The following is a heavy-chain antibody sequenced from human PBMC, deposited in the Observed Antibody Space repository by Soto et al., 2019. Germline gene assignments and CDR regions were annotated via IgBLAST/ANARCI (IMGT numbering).Heavy chain of an antibody. CDR3: ARCPETVVSVRCDAFDI. CDR2: IYYSGST. CDR1: GGSISSGGYY. D-gene: IGHD2-15*01. J-gene: IGHJ3*02. Sequence: SETLSLTCTVSGGSISSGGYYWSWIRQHPGKGLEWIGYIYYSGSTYYNPSLKSRVTISVDTSKNQFSLKLSSVTAADTAVYYCARCPETVVSVRCDAFDIWGQGTMVTVSS. V-gene: IGHV4-31*03.